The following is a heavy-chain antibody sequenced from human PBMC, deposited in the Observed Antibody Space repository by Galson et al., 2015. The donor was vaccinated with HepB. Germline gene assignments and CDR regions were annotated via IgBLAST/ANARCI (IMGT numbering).Heavy chain of an antibody. J-gene: IGHJ3*02. CDR2: ISAYNGNT. CDR1: GYTFTSYG. D-gene: IGHD1-1*01. Sequence: SVKVSCKASGYTFTSYGISWVRRAPGQGLEWMGWISAYNGNTNYAQKLQGRVTMTTDTSTSTAYMELRSLRSDDTAVYYCARSGFTRYNWNGGGAFDIWGQGTMVTVSS. V-gene: IGHV1-18*01. CDR3: ARSGFTRYNWNGGGAFDI.